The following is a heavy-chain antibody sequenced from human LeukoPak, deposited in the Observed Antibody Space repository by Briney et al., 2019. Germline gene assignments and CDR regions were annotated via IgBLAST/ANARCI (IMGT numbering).Heavy chain of an antibody. CDR2: IYYSGST. V-gene: IGHV4-39*01. CDR3: ARHFRPYDWGRNGAFDI. Sequence: KPSETLSLTCTVCGGSISSSSYYWGWIRQPPGKGLEWIGSIYYSGSTYYNPSLKSRVTISVDTSKNQFSLKLSSVTAADTAVYYCARHFRPYDWGRNGAFDIWGQGTMVTVSS. J-gene: IGHJ3*02. D-gene: IGHD3-16*01. CDR1: GGSISSSSYY.